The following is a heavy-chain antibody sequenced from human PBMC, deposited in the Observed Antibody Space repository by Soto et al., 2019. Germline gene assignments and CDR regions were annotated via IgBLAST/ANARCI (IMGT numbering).Heavy chain of an antibody. CDR1: GLTCSSYS. Sequence: GGLLRHSRAAAGLTCSSYSMSWVCQAPGKGLEWVSAISGSGGSTYYADSVKGRFTISRDNSKNTLYLQMNSLRAEDTAVYYCAKDHAVTTAYWGQGTLVTVSS. D-gene: IGHD4-17*01. CDR2: ISGSGGST. J-gene: IGHJ4*02. V-gene: IGHV3-23*01. CDR3: AKDHAVTTAY.